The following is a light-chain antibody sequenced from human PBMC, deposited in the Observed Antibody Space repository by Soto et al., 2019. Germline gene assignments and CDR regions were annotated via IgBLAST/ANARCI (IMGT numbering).Light chain of an antibody. J-gene: IGKJ1*01. V-gene: IGKV1-5*03. CDR3: QPYNSYWT. Sequence: DIQMTQSPSTLSASVGDRVTITCRASHIISSWLAWYQQKPGKAPKLLIYKASSLESGVPSRFSGSGSGTEFTLTISSLQPDDFATYYCQPYNSYWTFGQGTKVAIK. CDR2: KAS. CDR1: HIISSW.